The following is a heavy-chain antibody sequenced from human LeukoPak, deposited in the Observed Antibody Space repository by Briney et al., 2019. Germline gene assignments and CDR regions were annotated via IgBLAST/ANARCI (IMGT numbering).Heavy chain of an antibody. CDR2: INPNSGGT. D-gene: IGHD4-17*01. CDR3: ARDRSAGTVTTSY. J-gene: IGHJ4*02. Sequence: ASVKVSCKASGYTFTGYYMHWLRQAPGQGLEWMGWINPNSGGTNYAQKFQGRVTMTRDTSISTAYMELSRLRSDDTAVYYCARDRSAGTVTTSYWGQGTLVTVSS. V-gene: IGHV1-2*02. CDR1: GYTFTGYY.